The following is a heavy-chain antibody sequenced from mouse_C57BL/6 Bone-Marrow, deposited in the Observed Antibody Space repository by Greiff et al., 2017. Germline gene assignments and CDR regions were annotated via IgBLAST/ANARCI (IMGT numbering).Heavy chain of an antibody. CDR1: GYTFTSYW. Sequence: QVHVKQPGAELVQPGASVKLSCKASGYTFTSYWMHWVKQRPGRGLEWIGRIDPNSGGTMYNEKFKSKATLNVDKPSSTAYMQRSSLTSEDSAVYYCASSYSGSSSDYWGQGTTLTVSS. CDR2: IDPNSGGT. J-gene: IGHJ2*01. V-gene: IGHV1-72*01. D-gene: IGHD1-1*01. CDR3: ASSYSGSSSDY.